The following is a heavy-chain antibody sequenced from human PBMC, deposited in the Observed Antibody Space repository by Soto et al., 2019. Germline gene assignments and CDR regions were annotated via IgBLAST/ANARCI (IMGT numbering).Heavy chain of an antibody. CDR3: ARTPPVAGGFDY. CDR2: IYYTT. D-gene: IGHD6-19*01. Sequence: SETLSLTCTVSGGSISNYYWSWIRQAPGKRLEWIGYIYYTTNYNPSLKSRVTISADTSKNQISLKLTSVTAADTAVYYCARTPPVAGGFDYWGQGTLVTVSS. V-gene: IGHV4-59*01. J-gene: IGHJ4*02. CDR1: GGSISNYY.